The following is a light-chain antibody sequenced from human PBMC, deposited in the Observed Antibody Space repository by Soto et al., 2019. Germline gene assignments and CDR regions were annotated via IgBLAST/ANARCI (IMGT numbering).Light chain of an antibody. J-gene: IGLJ1*01. V-gene: IGLV1-40*01. CDR1: STNIGAGYG. CDR2: ANN. Sequence: QSVLTQPPSVSGAPGQRVSISCTGSSTNIGAGYGVHWYQQRPGTAPKLLIYANNNRPSGVPDRFSGSKSGISASLAITGLQPEDEADYYCQSYESSSLSGYVFGSGTRSPS. CDR3: QSYESSSLSGYV.